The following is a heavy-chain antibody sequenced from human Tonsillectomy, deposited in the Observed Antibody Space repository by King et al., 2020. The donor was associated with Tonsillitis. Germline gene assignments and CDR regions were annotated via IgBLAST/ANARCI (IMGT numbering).Heavy chain of an antibody. J-gene: IGHJ3*02. Sequence: LQLQESGPGLVKPSGTLSLTCAVSGGSISSSNWWSWVGQPPGKGLEWIGEIYHSGSTNYNPSLKSRVTISVETSKNQFSLKLSSVTAADTAVYYCAREGYSGGALDAFDIWGQGTMVTVSS. CDR1: GGSISSSNW. V-gene: IGHV4-4*02. CDR2: IYHSGST. D-gene: IGHD2-21*01. CDR3: AREGYSGGALDAFDI.